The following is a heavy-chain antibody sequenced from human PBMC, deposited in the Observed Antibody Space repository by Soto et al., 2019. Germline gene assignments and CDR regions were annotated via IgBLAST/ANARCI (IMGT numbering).Heavy chain of an antibody. J-gene: IGHJ5*02. V-gene: IGHV4-38-2*02. Sequence: SETLSLTCAVSGYSISSGYYWGWIRQPPGKGLEGIGSIYHSGSTYYNPSLKSRVTISVDTSKNQFSLKLSSVTAADTAVYYCAREPGFWSGYSGNWFDPWGQGTLVTVSS. CDR3: AREPGFWSGYSGNWFDP. CDR2: IYHSGST. D-gene: IGHD3-3*01. CDR1: GYSISSGYY.